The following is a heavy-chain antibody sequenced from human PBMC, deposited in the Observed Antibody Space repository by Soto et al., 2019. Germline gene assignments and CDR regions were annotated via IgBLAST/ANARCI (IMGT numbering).Heavy chain of an antibody. CDR3: ASYNWNVGFDY. CDR2: IYYSGST. CDR1: GGSISSYY. J-gene: IGHJ4*02. Sequence: SETLSLTCTVSGGSISSYYWSWIRQPPGKGLEWIGYIYYSGSTNYNPSLKSRVTISVDTSKNQFSLKLSSVTAADTAVYYCASYNWNVGFDYWGQGTLVTVSS. V-gene: IGHV4-59*08. D-gene: IGHD1-20*01.